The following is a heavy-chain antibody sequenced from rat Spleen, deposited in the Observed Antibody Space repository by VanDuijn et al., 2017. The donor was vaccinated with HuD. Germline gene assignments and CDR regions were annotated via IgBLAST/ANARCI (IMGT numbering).Heavy chain of an antibody. Sequence: EVQLVESGGGLVQPGRSLKVSCAVSGFTFSDFGMAWVRQAPTKGLEWVATISYDGSSTYYRDSVKGRFTISRDNAKSTLYLQMDSLRSEDTATYYCARVANYFDYWGQGVMVTVSS. CDR1: GFTFSDFG. CDR2: ISYDGSST. CDR3: ARVANYFDY. J-gene: IGHJ2*01. V-gene: IGHV5-29*01.